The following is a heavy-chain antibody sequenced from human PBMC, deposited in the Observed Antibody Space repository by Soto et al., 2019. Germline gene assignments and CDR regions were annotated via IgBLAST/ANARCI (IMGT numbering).Heavy chain of an antibody. CDR1: GFTFSSYA. J-gene: IGHJ4*02. D-gene: IGHD1-1*01. CDR3: AKFGMATTKRSPPYYIDY. Sequence: PGGSLRLSCAASGFTFSSYAMSWVRQAPGKGLEWVSSISGSGGGTYYADSVKGRFTFSRDNSKNTVYLQMNSLRAEDTAVYYCAKFGMATTKRSPPYYIDYWGQGALVTVSS. V-gene: IGHV3-23*01. CDR2: ISGSGGGT.